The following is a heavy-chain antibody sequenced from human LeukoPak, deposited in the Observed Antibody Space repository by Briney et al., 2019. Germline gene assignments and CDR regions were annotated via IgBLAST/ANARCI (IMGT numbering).Heavy chain of an antibody. V-gene: IGHV3-9*01. CDR1: GFTFDDYA. CDR2: ISWNSGSI. D-gene: IGHD6-13*01. CDR3: AKDKGSSWFHAFDI. J-gene: IGHJ3*02. Sequence: GGSLRLSCAASGFTFDDYAMHWVRQAPGKGLEWVSGISWNSGSIGYADSVKGRFTISRDNAKNSLYLQMNSLRAEDTALYYCAKDKGSSWFHAFDIWGQGTMVTVSS.